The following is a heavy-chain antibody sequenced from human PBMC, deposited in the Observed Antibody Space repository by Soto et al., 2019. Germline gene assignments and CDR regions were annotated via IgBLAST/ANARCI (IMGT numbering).Heavy chain of an antibody. CDR1: GFTFSRYG. J-gene: IGHJ3*02. Sequence: GGPLRLSCAASGFTFSRYGMHWVRQAPGKGLEWVAVISYDGSNKYYADSVKGRFTISRDNSKNTLYLQMNSLRAEDTAVYYCAKGEVVAANGDAFDIWGQGTMVTVSS. CDR3: AKGEVVAANGDAFDI. CDR2: ISYDGSNK. D-gene: IGHD2-15*01. V-gene: IGHV3-30*18.